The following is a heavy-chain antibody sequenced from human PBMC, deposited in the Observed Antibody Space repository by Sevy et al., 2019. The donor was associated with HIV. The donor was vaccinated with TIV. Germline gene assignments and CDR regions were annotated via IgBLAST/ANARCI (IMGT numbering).Heavy chain of an antibody. Sequence: GGSLRLSCTVSGFTFSNYEMNWVRQAPGKGLEWISYITLGGSSTYYADSVKGRFTISRDNAENSVYLQMNSLRAEDTAVYYCARDRQGISVAGTAIDYWGQGTLVTVSS. V-gene: IGHV3-48*03. D-gene: IGHD6-19*01. CDR2: ITLGGSST. J-gene: IGHJ4*02. CDR1: GFTFSNYE. CDR3: ARDRQGISVAGTAIDY.